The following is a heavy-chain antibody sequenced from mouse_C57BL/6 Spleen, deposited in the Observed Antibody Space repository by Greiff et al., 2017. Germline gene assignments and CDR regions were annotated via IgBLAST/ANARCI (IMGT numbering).Heavy chain of an antibody. CDR2: IDPSDSET. D-gene: IGHD1-1*01. J-gene: IGHJ3*01. Sequence: QVQLQQPGAELVRPGSSVKLSCKASGYTFTSYWMHWVKQRPIQGLEWIGNIDPSDSETHYNQKFKDKATVTVDKSSSTAYMQLSSLTSEDSAVYYCARSITTVVGDWFAYWGQGTLVTVSA. CDR1: GYTFTSYW. CDR3: ARSITTVVGDWFAY. V-gene: IGHV1-52*01.